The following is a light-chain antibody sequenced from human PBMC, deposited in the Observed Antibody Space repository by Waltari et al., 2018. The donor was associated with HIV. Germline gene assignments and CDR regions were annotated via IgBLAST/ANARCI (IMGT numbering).Light chain of an antibody. CDR3: SSYTSSKTRV. CDR2: EVS. J-gene: IGLJ2*01. CDR1: TSDVGGYNY. V-gene: IGLV2-14*01. Sequence: QSALTQPASVSGSPGQSITIPCTGTTSDVGGYNYVSWYQQHPGKAPKLMIYEVSNRPSGVSNRFSGSKSGNTASLTTSGLQAEDEADYYCSSYTSSKTRVFGGGTKLTVL.